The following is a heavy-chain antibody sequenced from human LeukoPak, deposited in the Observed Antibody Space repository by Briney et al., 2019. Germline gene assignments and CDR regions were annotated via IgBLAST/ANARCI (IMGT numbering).Heavy chain of an antibody. J-gene: IGHJ6*02. CDR1: GFTFSSYS. V-gene: IGHV3-21*01. D-gene: IGHD2-15*01. CDR3: ARVTDLGYCSGGSCSFDYGMDV. CDR2: ISSSSSYI. Sequence: SGGSLRLSCAASGFTFSSYSMNWVRQAPGKGLEWVSSISSSSSYIYYADSVKGRFTISRDNAKNSLYLQMNSLRAEDTAVYYCARVTDLGYCSGGSCSFDYGMDVWGQGTTVTVSS.